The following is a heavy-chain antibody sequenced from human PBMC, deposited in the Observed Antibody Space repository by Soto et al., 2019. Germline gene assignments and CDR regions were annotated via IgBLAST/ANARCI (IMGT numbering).Heavy chain of an antibody. J-gene: IGHJ5*02. Sequence: SVKVSCKASGGTFSSYAISWVRQAPGQGLEWMGGIIPIFGTANYAQKFQGRVTITADESTSTAYMELSSLRSEDTAVYYCARSLGYCSGGSCYSPIGPWGQGTLVTVSS. CDR2: IIPIFGTA. V-gene: IGHV1-69*13. CDR1: GGTFSSYA. CDR3: ARSLGYCSGGSCYSPIGP. D-gene: IGHD2-15*01.